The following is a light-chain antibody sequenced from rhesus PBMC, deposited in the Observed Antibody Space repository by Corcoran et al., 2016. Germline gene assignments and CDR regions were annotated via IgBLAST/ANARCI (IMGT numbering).Light chain of an antibody. Sequence: DIQMTQSPSSLSASVGDRVTITCRARQGIRTYLNWYQQKPGKPPKRAITAASTLESGVPSRFTGSGSGTDFTLTINTLQPEDFGNYYCLQYNTNPLTFGRGTKVEIK. CDR2: AAS. CDR3: LQYNTNPLT. J-gene: IGKJ4*01. CDR1: QGIRTY. V-gene: IGKV1-43*01.